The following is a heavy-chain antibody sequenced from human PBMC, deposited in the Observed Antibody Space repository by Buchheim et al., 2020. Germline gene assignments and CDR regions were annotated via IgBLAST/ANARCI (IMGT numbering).Heavy chain of an antibody. CDR2: IWYDGSNK. CDR1: GFTFSSYG. J-gene: IGHJ4*02. Sequence: QVQLVESGGGVVQPGRSLRLSCAASGFTFSSYGMHWVRQAPGKGLEWVAVIWYDGSNKYYADSVKGRFTISRDNFKNTLYLQMNDLRAEDTAVYYCARDRAAILYYGQDVQHFDYWGQGTL. V-gene: IGHV3-33*01. CDR3: ARDRAAILYYGQDVQHFDY. D-gene: IGHD4-17*01.